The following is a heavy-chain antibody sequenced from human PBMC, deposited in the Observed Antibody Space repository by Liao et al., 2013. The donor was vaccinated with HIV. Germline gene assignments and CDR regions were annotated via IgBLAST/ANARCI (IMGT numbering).Heavy chain of an antibody. D-gene: IGHD6-13*01. CDR2: IYTSGST. CDR3: ARGDYSSWYFEL. V-gene: IGHV4-61*02. Sequence: QVQLQESGPGLVKPSQTLSLTCTVSGGSISSGSYYWSWIRQPAGKGLEWIGRIYTSGSTNYNPSLKSRVTMSVDTSKNQFSLKLTSVTAADTAVYYCARGDYSSWYFELWGRGTLVTVSS. CDR1: GGSISSGSYY. J-gene: IGHJ2*01.